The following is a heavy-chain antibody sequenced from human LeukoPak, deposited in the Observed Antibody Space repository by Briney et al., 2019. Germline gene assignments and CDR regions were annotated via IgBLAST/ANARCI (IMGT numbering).Heavy chain of an antibody. CDR3: ARGPLIAGIDY. CDR2: INHSGST. CDR1: GGSFSGYY. D-gene: IGHD1-26*01. J-gene: IGHJ4*02. V-gene: IGHV4-34*01. Sequence: SETLSLTCAVYGGSFSGYYWSWIRQPPGKGLEWIGEINHSGSTNYNPSLNSRVTISVDTSKNQFSLKLSSVTAADTAVYYCARGPLIAGIDYWGQGTLVTVSS.